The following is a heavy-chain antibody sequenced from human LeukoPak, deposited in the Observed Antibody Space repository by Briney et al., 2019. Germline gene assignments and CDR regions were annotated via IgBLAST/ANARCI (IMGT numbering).Heavy chain of an antibody. J-gene: IGHJ5*02. CDR1: GFTFSNYW. Sequence: GGSLRLSCVVSGFTFSNYWMDWVRQAPGKGLEWVAFIKQDGSETSYVDSVKGRFTISRDNAKNSLYLQMNSLRVEDTAVYYCARYSGTYRDLWGQGTLVTVSS. CDR2: IKQDGSET. V-gene: IGHV3-7*01. CDR3: ARYSGTYRDL. D-gene: IGHD1-26*01.